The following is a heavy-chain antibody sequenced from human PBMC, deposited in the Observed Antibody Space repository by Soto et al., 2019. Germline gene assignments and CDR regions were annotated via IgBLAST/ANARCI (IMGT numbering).Heavy chain of an antibody. CDR1: GFTFSSYG. V-gene: IGHV3-33*01. CDR3: AREPAGVRGNFDY. D-gene: IGHD3-10*01. Sequence: QGQLVESGGGVVQPGRSLRLSCAASGFTFSSYGMHWVRQAPGKGLEWVAGTWFDGSNKYYAESVKGRFTISRDSSKNTGQLQMNSLRVEDTAVYHCAREPAGVRGNFDYWGQGTRVAVSA. J-gene: IGHJ4*02. CDR2: TWFDGSNK.